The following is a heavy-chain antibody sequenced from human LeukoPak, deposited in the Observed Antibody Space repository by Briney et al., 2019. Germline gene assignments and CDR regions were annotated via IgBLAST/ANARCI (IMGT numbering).Heavy chain of an antibody. D-gene: IGHD3-10*01. J-gene: IGHJ4*02. Sequence: ASVKVSCKASGYTFTGYYMHWVRQAPGQGLEWMGWINPNSGGTNYAQKFQGRVTMTRDTSISTAYMELSRLRSDDTAVYYCAKDGSGSYYYFDYWGQGTLVTVSS. CDR2: INPNSGGT. CDR3: AKDGSGSYYYFDY. V-gene: IGHV1-2*02. CDR1: GYTFTGYY.